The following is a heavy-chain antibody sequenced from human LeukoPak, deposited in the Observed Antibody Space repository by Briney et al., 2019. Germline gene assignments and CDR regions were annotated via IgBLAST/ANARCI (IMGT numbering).Heavy chain of an antibody. CDR3: AREDYYDSSGYYFDC. CDR1: GYSVSSGYY. V-gene: IGHV4-38-2*02. J-gene: IGHJ4*02. CDR2: IYHSGST. Sequence: KPSETLSLTCTVSGYSVSSGYYWGWIRQSPGKGLEWIGSIYHSGSTYYSPSLRSRVTISVDTSKNQFSLKLSSVTAADTAVYYCAREDYYDSSGYYFDCWGQGTLVTVSS. D-gene: IGHD3-22*01.